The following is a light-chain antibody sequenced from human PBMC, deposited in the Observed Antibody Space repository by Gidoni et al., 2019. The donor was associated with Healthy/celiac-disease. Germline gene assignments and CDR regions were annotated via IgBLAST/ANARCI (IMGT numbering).Light chain of an antibody. J-gene: IGKJ4*01. Sequence: VLTGSARTPPVTPGEPAYNSCRSSQSLLHSNGYNYLDWYLQKPGQSPQLLIYLGSNRASGVPDRLSGSGSGTDFTLKISRVEAEDVGVYYCMQALQTLLTFGGGTKVEIK. CDR3: MQALQTLLT. V-gene: IGKV2-28*01. CDR1: QSLLHSNGYNY. CDR2: LGS.